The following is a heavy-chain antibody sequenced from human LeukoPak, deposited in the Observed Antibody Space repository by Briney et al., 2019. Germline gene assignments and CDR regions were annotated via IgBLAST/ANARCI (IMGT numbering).Heavy chain of an antibody. J-gene: IGHJ4*02. Sequence: PGGSLRLSCAASGFTFSSYWMSSVRQAPGKGLEWVSNINQDGNEKYYVDSLKGRFTISTGNAKNSLYLQMNSLRAEDTAVYYCARLTGYYSSRWYYWRQGTLVTVSS. D-gene: IGHD6-13*01. CDR1: GFTFSSYW. CDR3: ARLTGYYSSRWYY. CDR2: INQDGNEK. V-gene: IGHV3-7*01.